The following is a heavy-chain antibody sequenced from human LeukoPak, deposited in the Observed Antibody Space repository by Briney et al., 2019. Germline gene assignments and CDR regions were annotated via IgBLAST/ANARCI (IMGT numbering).Heavy chain of an antibody. V-gene: IGHV4-39*01. J-gene: IGHJ3*02. CDR3: ASPPPRGNDAFDI. D-gene: IGHD3-16*01. CDR2: IYYSGST. CDR1: GGSLSSSSYY. Sequence: SETLSLTCTVSGGSLSSSSYYWGWIRQPPGKGLEWVGSIYYSGSTYYNPSLKSRVTISVDTSKNQFSLKLSSVTAADTAVYYCASPPPRGNDAFDIWGQGTMVTVSS.